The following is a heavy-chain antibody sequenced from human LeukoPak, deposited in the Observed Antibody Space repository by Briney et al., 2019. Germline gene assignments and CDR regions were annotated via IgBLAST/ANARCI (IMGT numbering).Heavy chain of an antibody. V-gene: IGHV1-2*02. CDR3: ARSLTSGSYGIDAFDI. D-gene: IGHD1-26*01. CDR1: GYTFTGYY. Sequence: ASVKVSCKASGYTFTGYYMHWVRQAPGQGLEWMGWINPNSGGTNYAQKFQGRVTMTRDTSISTAYLQWSSLKASDTAMYYCARSLTSGSYGIDAFDIWGQGTMVTVSS. CDR2: INPNSGGT. J-gene: IGHJ3*02.